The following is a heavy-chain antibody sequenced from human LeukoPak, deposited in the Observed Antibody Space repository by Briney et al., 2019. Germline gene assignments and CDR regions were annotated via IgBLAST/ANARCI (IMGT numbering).Heavy chain of an antibody. Sequence: SETLSLTCAVYGGSFSGYYWSWIRQPPGKGLGWIGEINHSGSTNYNPSLKSRVTISVDTSKNQFSLKLSSVTAADTAVYYCARVGIVGAIFDYWGQGTLVTVSS. CDR1: GGSFSGYY. CDR2: INHSGST. CDR3: ARVGIVGAIFDY. J-gene: IGHJ4*02. V-gene: IGHV4-34*01. D-gene: IGHD1-26*01.